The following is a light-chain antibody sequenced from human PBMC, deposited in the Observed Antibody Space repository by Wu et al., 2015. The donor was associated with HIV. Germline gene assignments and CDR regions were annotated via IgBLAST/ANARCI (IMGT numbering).Light chain of an antibody. CDR1: QSVSSSY. CDR2: GAS. J-gene: IGKJ1*01. CDR3: QHYGDSPWA. V-gene: IGKV3-20*01. Sequence: EIVLTQSPATLSLSPGERATLSCRASQSVSSSYLAWYQQKPGQAPRLLMYGASSRATGIPDNFSGSGSGTDFTLTISRLEPEDFAVYYCQHYGDSPWAFGQGTKVEI.